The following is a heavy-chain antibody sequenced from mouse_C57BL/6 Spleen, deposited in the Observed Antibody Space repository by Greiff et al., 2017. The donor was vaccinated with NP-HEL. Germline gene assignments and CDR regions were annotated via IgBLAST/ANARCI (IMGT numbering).Heavy chain of an antibody. D-gene: IGHD3-3*01. CDR3: AKLGRWYFDV. Sequence: QVQLQQSGPELVKPGASVKISCKASGYAFSSSWMNWVKQRPGKGLEWIGRIYPGDGDTNYNGKFKGKATLTEDKSSSTAYMQLSSLTSEDSAVYFCAKLGRWYFDVWGTGTTVTVSS. CDR2: IYPGDGDT. V-gene: IGHV1-82*01. CDR1: GYAFSSSW. J-gene: IGHJ1*03.